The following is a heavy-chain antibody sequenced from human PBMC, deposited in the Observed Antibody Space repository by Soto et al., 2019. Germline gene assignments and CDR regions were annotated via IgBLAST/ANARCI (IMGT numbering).Heavy chain of an antibody. D-gene: IGHD3-3*01. CDR1: GGAISVYY. CDR3: ARGQRFSDSFDP. Sequence: PSEPLSLPYTVSGGAISVYYWTWIRQSAGKGLEWIGRIYSSGGTKYNPSLQSRVTMSLDTSKNQFSLRLTSVTAADTAVYYCARGQRFSDSFDPWGQGTLVTVSS. CDR2: IYSSGGT. V-gene: IGHV4-4*07. J-gene: IGHJ5*02.